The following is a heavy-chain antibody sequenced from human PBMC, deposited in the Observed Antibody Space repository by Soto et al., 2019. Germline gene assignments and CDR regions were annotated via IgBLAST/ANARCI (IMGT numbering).Heavy chain of an antibody. Sequence: GESLKISCKGSGYSFTSYWISWVRQMPGKGLEWMGRIDPSDSYTNYSPSFQGHVTISADKSISTAYLQWSSLKASDTAMYYCARQSAAEDYYYYGMDLWGQGTPVTVS. D-gene: IGHD6-13*01. J-gene: IGHJ6*02. CDR1: GYSFTSYW. V-gene: IGHV5-10-1*01. CDR2: IDPSDSYT. CDR3: ARQSAAEDYYYYGMDL.